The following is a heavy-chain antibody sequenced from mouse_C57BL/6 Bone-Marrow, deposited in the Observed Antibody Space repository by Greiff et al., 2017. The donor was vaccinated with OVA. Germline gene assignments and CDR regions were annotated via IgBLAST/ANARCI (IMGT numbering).Heavy chain of an antibody. CDR2: ISSGGSYT. CDR1: GFTFSSYG. D-gene: IGHD1-1*01. CDR3: ARQNGSRFDY. Sequence: EVQLQESGGDLVKPGGSLKLSCAASGFTFSSYGMSWVRQTPDKRLEWVATISSGGSYTYYPDSVKGRFTISRDNAKNTLYLQMSSLKSEDTAMYYCARQNGSRFDYWGQGTTLTVSS. J-gene: IGHJ2*01. V-gene: IGHV5-6*01.